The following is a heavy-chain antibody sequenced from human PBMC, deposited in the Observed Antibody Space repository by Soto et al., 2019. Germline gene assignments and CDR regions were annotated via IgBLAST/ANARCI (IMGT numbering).Heavy chain of an antibody. CDR3: ARSLRGVTLYYYYGMDV. J-gene: IGHJ6*02. D-gene: IGHD2-15*01. CDR1: GGSISSYY. CDR2: IYYSGST. V-gene: IGHV4-59*01. Sequence: KASETLSLTCTVSGGSISSYYWSWIRQPPGKGLEWIGYIYYSGSTNYNPSLKSRVTISVDTSKNQFSLKLSSVTAADTAVYYCARSLRGVTLYYYYGMDVWGQGTTVTVSS.